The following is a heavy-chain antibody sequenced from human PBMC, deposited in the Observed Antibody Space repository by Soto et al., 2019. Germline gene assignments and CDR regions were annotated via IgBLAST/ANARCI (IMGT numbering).Heavy chain of an antibody. Sequence: QDQLVQSGGEVKKPGASVKVSCKASGYSFTNYGITWVRQAPGQGFEWMGWISAYNGDTNYAQKLQGRVTMTTDASTGTAYLEWRSRRPEDTAVYYCARDRGVAPPVAGNTHYYYYMDVWGKGTTVTVSS. CDR1: GYSFTNYG. CDR2: ISAYNGDT. V-gene: IGHV1-18*01. CDR3: ARDRGVAPPVAGNTHYYYYMDV. J-gene: IGHJ6*03. D-gene: IGHD6-19*01.